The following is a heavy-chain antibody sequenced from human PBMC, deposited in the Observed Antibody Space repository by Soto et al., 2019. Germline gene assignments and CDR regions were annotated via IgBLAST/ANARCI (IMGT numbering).Heavy chain of an antibody. Sequence: QVQLVQSGAEVKKPGSSVKVSCKASGGTFITYTIIWWRQAPGQGLEWMGRILPMLDITNSAQRFQGRVTITADKSTSTASLELRSLSSEDTAVYYCTLGSWSAETFDIWGRGTMVTVSS. D-gene: IGHD6-13*01. CDR2: ILPMLDIT. CDR1: GGTFITYT. J-gene: IGHJ3*02. CDR3: TLGSWSAETFDI. V-gene: IGHV1-69*02.